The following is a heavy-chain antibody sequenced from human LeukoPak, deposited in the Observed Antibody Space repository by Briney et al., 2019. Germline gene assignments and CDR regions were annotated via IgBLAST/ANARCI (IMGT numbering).Heavy chain of an antibody. CDR3: AKDPGFGYDFWSGYSTNWFDP. CDR2: ISYDGSNK. V-gene: IGHV3-30*18. D-gene: IGHD3-3*01. Sequence: GGSLRLSCAASGFTFSSYGMHWVRQAPGKGLEWVAVISYDGSNKYYADSMKGRFTISRDNSKNTLYLQMNSLRAEDTAVCYCAKDPGFGYDFWSGYSTNWFDPWGQGTLVTVSS. J-gene: IGHJ5*02. CDR1: GFTFSSYG.